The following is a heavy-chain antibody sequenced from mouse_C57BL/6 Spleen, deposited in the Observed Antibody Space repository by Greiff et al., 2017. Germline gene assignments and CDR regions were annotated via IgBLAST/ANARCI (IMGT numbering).Heavy chain of an antibody. V-gene: IGHV3-6*01. J-gene: IGHJ3*01. D-gene: IGHD2-2*01. Sequence: EVKLMESGPGLVKPSQSLSLTCSVTGYSITSGYYWNWIRQFPGNKLEWMGYISYDGSNNYNPSLKNRISITRDTSKNQFFLKLNSVTTEDTATYYCAREGGYEAWFAYWGQGTLVTVSA. CDR3: AREGGYEAWFAY. CDR2: ISYDGSN. CDR1: GYSITSGYY.